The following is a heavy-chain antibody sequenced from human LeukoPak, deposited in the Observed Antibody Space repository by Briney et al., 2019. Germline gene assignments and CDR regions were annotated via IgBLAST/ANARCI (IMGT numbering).Heavy chain of an antibody. V-gene: IGHV1-18*01. CDR2: ISAYNGNT. CDR1: GYTFTSYG. Sequence: ASVKVSCKASGYTFTSYGISWVRQAPGQGLEWMGWISAYNGNTNYAQKLQGRVTMTTDTSTSTAYMELRSLRSDDTAVYYCARGPTTVVTPLDFDYWGQGTLVTVSS. CDR3: ARGPTTVVTPLDFDY. J-gene: IGHJ4*02. D-gene: IGHD4-23*01.